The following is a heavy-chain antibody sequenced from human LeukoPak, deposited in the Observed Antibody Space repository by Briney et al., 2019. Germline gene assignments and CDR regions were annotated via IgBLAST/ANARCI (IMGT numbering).Heavy chain of an antibody. CDR3: ASQGRILRGYYFDY. Sequence: GASVKVSCKASGYTFTSYYIHWVRQAPGQGLEWMGIINPSGGSTSYAQKFQGRVTITADESTSTAYMELSSLRSEDTAVYYCASQGRILRGYYFDYWGQGTLVTVSS. CDR1: GYTFTSYY. CDR2: INPSGGST. D-gene: IGHD2/OR15-2a*01. V-gene: IGHV1-46*01. J-gene: IGHJ4*02.